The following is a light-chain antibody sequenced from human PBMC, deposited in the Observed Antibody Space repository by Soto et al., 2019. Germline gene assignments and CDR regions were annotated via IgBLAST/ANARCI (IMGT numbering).Light chain of an antibody. V-gene: IGKV1-27*01. CDR2: AAS. J-gene: IGKJ5*01. CDR1: QDISNY. CDR3: QQSYSTPSIT. Sequence: DIQMTQSPSSLSASVGDRVTITCRASQDISNYLAWYQQKPGQVPKLLIYAASTLQSGVASRFSGSGSGTDFTLTISSLQPEDFATYYCQQSYSTPSITFGQGTRLGIK.